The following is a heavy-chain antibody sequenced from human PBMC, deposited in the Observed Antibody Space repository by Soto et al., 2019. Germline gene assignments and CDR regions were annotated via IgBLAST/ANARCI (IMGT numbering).Heavy chain of an antibody. Sequence: SPTCTAPGASFIIGNYYWCWIRQPPGRGLEWIGYIDYSGSTYYNPSLESRATISADTSNNQFYLKFRSVTAAATAVYYCANGSTVVTALEYFQHCGQGTLVTVSS. V-gene: IGHV4-30-4*01. CDR2: IDYSGST. J-gene: IGHJ1*01. CDR3: ANGSTVVTALEYFQH. D-gene: IGHD2-21*02. CDR1: GASFIIGNYY.